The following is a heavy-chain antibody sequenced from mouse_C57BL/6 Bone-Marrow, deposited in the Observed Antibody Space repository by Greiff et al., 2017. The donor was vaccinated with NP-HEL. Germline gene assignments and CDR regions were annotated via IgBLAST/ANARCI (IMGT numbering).Heavy chain of an antibody. CDR1: GYTFTSYW. D-gene: IGHD1-1*01. Sequence: QVQLQQPGAELVKPGASVKLSCKASGYTFTSYWMHWVKQRPGQGLEWIGMIHPNSGSTNYNEKFKSKAPLTVDKSSSTAYMQLSSLTSEDSAVYYCARGATVVATGAMDYWGQGTSVTVSS. J-gene: IGHJ4*01. CDR2: IHPNSGST. CDR3: ARGATVVATGAMDY. V-gene: IGHV1-64*01.